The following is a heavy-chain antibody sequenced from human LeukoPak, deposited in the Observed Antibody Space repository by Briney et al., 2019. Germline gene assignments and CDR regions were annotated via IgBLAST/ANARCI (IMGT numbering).Heavy chain of an antibody. J-gene: IGHJ6*03. CDR2: INPNSGGT. Sequence: ASVKVSCKASGYTFTGYYMHWVRQAPGQGLEWMGWINPNSGGTNYAQKFQGRVTMTRDTSISTAYMELSSLRSDDTAVYYCARDTSIAAEGFYYYYMDVWGKGTTVTVSS. D-gene: IGHD6-25*01. CDR3: ARDTSIAAEGFYYYYMDV. V-gene: IGHV1-2*02. CDR1: GYTFTGYY.